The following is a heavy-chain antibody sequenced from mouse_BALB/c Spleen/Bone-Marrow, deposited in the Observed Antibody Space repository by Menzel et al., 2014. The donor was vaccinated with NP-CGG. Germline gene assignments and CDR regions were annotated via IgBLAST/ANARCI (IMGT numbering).Heavy chain of an antibody. J-gene: IGHJ2*01. V-gene: IGHV1-69*02. CDR3: ARWGAYFDY. Sequence: QVQLKESGAELVRPGTPVKLSCKASGYTFTSYWMNWVKQRPGRGLEWIGRLDPSDSETYYNQKFKDKATLTVDKSSSTAYIQLSSLTSEDSAVYYCARWGAYFDYWGQGTTLTVSS. CDR2: LDPSDSET. CDR1: GYTFTSYW.